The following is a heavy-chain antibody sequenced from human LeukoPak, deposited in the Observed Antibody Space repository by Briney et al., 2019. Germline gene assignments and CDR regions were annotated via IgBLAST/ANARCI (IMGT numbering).Heavy chain of an antibody. V-gene: IGHV1-2*06. D-gene: IGHD6-19*01. CDR3: TVRKLAVTGPVNAFEI. Sequence: GASVKVSCKASGYIFTNHAMHWVRQAPGQGLEWMGRINPNTGAINCAQKLQGRVSMTRDTSISTAYMELSGLRSDDTAVYYCTVRKLAVTGPVNAFEIWGQGTMVSVSS. CDR1: GYIFTNHA. J-gene: IGHJ3*02. CDR2: INPNTGAI.